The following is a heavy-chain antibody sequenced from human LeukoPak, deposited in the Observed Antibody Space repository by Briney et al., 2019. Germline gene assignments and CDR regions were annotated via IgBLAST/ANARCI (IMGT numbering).Heavy chain of an antibody. CDR2: IYYSGST. J-gene: IGHJ4*02. CDR1: GGSISSYY. V-gene: IGHV4-59*08. Sequence: SETLSLTYTVSGGSISSYYWSWIRQPPGKGLEWIGYIYYSGSTNYNPSLKSRVTISVDTSKNQFSLKLSSVTAADTAVYYCARISPPYYYDSSGYQWGQGTLVTVSS. D-gene: IGHD3-22*01. CDR3: ARISPPYYYDSSGYQ.